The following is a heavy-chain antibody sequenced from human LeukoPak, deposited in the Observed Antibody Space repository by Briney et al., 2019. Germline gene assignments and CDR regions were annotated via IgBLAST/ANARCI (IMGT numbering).Heavy chain of an antibody. D-gene: IGHD2-2*01. CDR3: ARAHCSSTSCSYFDL. CDR1: GYSISSGYY. Sequence: PSETLSLTCAVSGYSISSGYYWGWIRQPPGKGLEWIGSIYHSGSTYYNPSLKSRVTISVDTSKNQFSLKLSSVTAADTAVYYCARAHCSSTSCSYFDLWGRGTLVTVSS. CDR2: IYHSGST. V-gene: IGHV4-38-2*01. J-gene: IGHJ2*01.